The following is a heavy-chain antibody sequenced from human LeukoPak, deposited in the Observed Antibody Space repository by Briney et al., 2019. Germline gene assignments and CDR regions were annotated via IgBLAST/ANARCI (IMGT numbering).Heavy chain of an antibody. CDR3: VKGTYSSSWYVEYFQH. D-gene: IGHD6-13*01. V-gene: IGHV3-64D*06. J-gene: IGHJ1*01. CDR2: ISSNGGST. Sequence: PGGSLRLSCSASGFTFSSYAMHWVRQAPGKGLEYVSAISSNGGSTYYADPVKGRFTISRDNSKNTLYLQMSSLRAEDTAVYYCVKGTYSSSWYVEYFQHWGQGTLVTVSS. CDR1: GFTFSSYA.